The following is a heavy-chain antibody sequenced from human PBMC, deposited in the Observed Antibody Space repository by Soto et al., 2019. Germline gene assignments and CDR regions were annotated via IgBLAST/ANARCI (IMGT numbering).Heavy chain of an antibody. CDR2: IWYDGSNK. V-gene: IGHV3-33*01. D-gene: IGHD6-13*01. J-gene: IGHJ6*02. CDR1: GFTFSSYG. CDR3: ATTEGYSSSREYYYYGMDV. Sequence: GGSLRLSCAASGFTFSSYGMHWVRQAPGKGLEWVAVIWYDGSNKYYADSVKGRFTISRDNSKNTLYLQMNSLRAEDTAVYYCATTEGYSSSREYYYYGMDVWGQGTTVTVSS.